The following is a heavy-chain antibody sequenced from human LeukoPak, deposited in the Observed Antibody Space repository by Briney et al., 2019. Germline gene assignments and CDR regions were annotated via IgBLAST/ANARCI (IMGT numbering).Heavy chain of an antibody. Sequence: GGSLRLSCTASGLLFGDYAMTWVRQAPGKGLEWVGFIRSKPYGGTAEYAASVKGRFTISRDDSKTIAYLDMNGLKTEDTAVYHCTVQVIPSDKWFDPWGQGTPVTVSS. V-gene: IGHV3-49*04. CDR2: IRSKPYGGTA. CDR3: TVQVIPSDKWFDP. D-gene: IGHD2-21*01. J-gene: IGHJ5*02. CDR1: GLLFGDYA.